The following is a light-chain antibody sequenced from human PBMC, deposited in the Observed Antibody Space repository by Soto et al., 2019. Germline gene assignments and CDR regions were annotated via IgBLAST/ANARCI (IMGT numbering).Light chain of an antibody. CDR2: GAS. V-gene: IGKV3-20*01. J-gene: IGKJ5*01. CDR1: QSLTSDY. CDR3: QQYGSSPST. Sequence: IVLTQPPCTLFLSPGERATPECRASQSLTSDYLAWYQQKPGQTPRLLIYGASSRATGIPDRFSGSWAGTDFTLSISSVEPEDVAVYYCQQYGSSPSTCGKGTRLDIK.